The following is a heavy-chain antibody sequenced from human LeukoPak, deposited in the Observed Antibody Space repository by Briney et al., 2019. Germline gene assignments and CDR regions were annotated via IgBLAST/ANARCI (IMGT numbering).Heavy chain of an antibody. Sequence: PSETLSLTCAVYGGSFSGYYWSWIRQPPGKGLEWIGEINHSGSTNYNPSLRSRVTISVDTSKNQFSLKLSSVTAADTAVYYCARPGGDYAEYFQHWGQGTLVTVSS. CDR1: GGSFSGYY. J-gene: IGHJ1*01. V-gene: IGHV4-34*01. CDR3: ARPGGDYAEYFQH. CDR2: INHSGST. D-gene: IGHD4-17*01.